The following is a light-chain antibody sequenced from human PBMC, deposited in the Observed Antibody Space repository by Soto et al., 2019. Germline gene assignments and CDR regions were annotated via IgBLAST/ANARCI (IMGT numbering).Light chain of an antibody. J-gene: IGLJ2*01. CDR1: ISDIGGYNF. V-gene: IGLV2-14*03. CDR2: EVN. CDR3: SSFTSSSTLVL. Sequence: QSALTQPASVSGSPGQSITISCSGTISDIGGYNFVSWYQQHPGKAPTLMIYEVNNRPSGVSNRFSGSKSGNTASLTISGLQAEDEADYYCSSFTSSSTLVLFGGGTKVTVL.